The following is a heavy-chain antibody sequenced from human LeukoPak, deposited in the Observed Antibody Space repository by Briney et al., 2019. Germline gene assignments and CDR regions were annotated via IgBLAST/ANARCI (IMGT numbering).Heavy chain of an antibody. CDR3: ARLTNCSGGSCYSYYYYYMDV. D-gene: IGHD2-15*01. J-gene: IGHJ6*03. CDR1: GGSISSSSYY. V-gene: IGHV4-39*07. CDR2: IYHSGST. Sequence: SETLSLTCTVSGGSISSSSYYWGWIRQPPGKGLEWIGSIYHSGSTYYNPSLKSRVTIAVETSKNQFSLKLSSVTAADKAVYYCARLTNCSGGSCYSYYYYYMDVWGKGTTVTVSS.